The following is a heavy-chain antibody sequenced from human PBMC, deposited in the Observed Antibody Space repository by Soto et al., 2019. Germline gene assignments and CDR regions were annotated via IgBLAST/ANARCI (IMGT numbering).Heavy chain of an antibody. D-gene: IGHD2-15*01. Sequence: QVQLVQSGAEVKKPGSSVKVSCKASGGTFSSYAITWVRQAPGQGLEWMGGIIPIFGTANSAQKFQGRVTITADESTGTAYMERSILGSEDTAVYYCALRSTVVAATLYYYYGTDVWGQGTTVTVFS. CDR1: GGTFSSYA. CDR3: ALRSTVVAATLYYYYGTDV. J-gene: IGHJ6*02. V-gene: IGHV1-69*12. CDR2: IIPIFGTA.